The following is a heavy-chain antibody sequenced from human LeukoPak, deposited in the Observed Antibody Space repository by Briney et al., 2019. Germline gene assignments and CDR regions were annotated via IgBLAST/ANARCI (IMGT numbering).Heavy chain of an antibody. CDR2: ISYDGSNK. V-gene: IGHV3-30*04. CDR1: GFTFSSYA. J-gene: IGHJ4*02. Sequence: PGTSLRLSCAASGFTFSSYAMHWVRQAPGKGLEWVAVISYDGSNKYYADSVKGRFTISRDNSKNTLYLQMNSLRAEDTAVYYCARDVTMVRGVIDYWGQGTLVTVSS. D-gene: IGHD3-10*01. CDR3: ARDVTMVRGVIDY.